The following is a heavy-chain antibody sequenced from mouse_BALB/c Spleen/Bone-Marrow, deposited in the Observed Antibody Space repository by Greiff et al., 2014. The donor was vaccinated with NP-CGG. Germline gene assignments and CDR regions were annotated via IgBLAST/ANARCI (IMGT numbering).Heavy chain of an antibody. CDR1: GFTFSKYG. J-gene: IGHJ4*01. D-gene: IGHD2-1*01. V-gene: IGHV5-6*02. CDR3: ARQYGNFGVMDY. Sequence: DVKLVESGGDLVKPGGSLKLSCAASGFTFSKYGMSWVRQTPDKRLEWVANISSGGSYTYYPDSVKGRFTISRDNAKNTLYLQMSSLKSEDTAMYYCARQYGNFGVMDYWGQGTSVTVSS. CDR2: ISSGGSYT.